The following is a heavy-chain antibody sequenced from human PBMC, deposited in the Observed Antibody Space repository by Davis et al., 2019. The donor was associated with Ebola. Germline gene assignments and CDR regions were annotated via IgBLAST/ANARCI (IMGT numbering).Heavy chain of an antibody. Sequence: GGSLRLSCAASGFTFSSPSMTWVLPPPGESLPWVSFVIGSSHYLYYADSVKGRFTVSRDNAKNSLYLQMNSLRAEDTAVYYCVRDPALVVTGGGWFFGLWGCGTLVTVSS. V-gene: IGHV3-21*01. D-gene: IGHD2-21*02. J-gene: IGHJ2*01. CDR3: VRDPALVVTGGGWFFGL. CDR2: VIGSSHYL. CDR1: GFTFSSPS.